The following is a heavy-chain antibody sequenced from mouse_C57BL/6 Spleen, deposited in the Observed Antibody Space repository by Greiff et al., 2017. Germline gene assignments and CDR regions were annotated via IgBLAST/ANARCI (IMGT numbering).Heavy chain of an antibody. CDR2: IDPSDGYT. J-gene: IGHJ1*03. CDR1: GYTFTSYW. V-gene: IGHV1-69*01. Sequence: VQLQQPGAELVMPGASVTLSCKASGYTFTSYWMHWVKQRPGQGLEWIGEIDPSDGYTNYNQKFKGKSTLTVDKSSSPAYLQLSSLTSEDSAVYYGAGLGLRGGTHWYFDGWGKGTTVTVSS. D-gene: IGHD2-4*01. CDR3: AGLGLRGGTHWYFDG.